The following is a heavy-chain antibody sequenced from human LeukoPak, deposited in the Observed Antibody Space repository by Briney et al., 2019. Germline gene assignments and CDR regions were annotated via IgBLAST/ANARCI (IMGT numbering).Heavy chain of an antibody. D-gene: IGHD3-10*01. V-gene: IGHV4-59*08. CDR1: GGSISSYY. CDR2: ICYSGST. J-gene: IGHJ5*02. CDR3: ASETDYYGSPA. Sequence: PSETLSLTCTVSGGSISSYYWSWIRQPPGKGLEWIGYICYSGSTNYNPSLKSRVTISVDTSKNQFSLKLSSVTAADTAVYYCASETDYYGSPAWGQGTLVTVSS.